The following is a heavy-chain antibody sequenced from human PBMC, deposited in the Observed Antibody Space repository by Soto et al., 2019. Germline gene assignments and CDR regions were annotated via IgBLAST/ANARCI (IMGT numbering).Heavy chain of an antibody. CDR3: ARARRSSTYYYYGMDV. CDR2: IYSGGST. CDR1: GFTVSSNY. D-gene: IGHD3-10*01. J-gene: IGHJ6*02. V-gene: IGHV3-53*02. Sequence: EVQLVETGGGLIQPGGSLRLSCAASGFTVSSNYMSWVRQAPGKGLEWVSVIYSGGSTYYADSVKGRFTISRDNSKNTLYLQMNSLRAEDTAVYYCARARRSSTYYYYGMDVWGQGTMVTVSS.